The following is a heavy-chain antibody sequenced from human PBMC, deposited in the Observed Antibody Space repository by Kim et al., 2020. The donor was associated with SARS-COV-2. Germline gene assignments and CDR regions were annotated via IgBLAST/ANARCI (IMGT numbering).Heavy chain of an antibody. J-gene: IGHJ4*02. CDR3: AKPAYGWSCFDY. D-gene: IGHD3-10*01. V-gene: IGHV3-23*01. Sequence: YYADPVKGRFTTPRDTSKNPLYLQMNSLRADDTAVYYCAKPAYGWSCFDYWGQGTLVTVSS.